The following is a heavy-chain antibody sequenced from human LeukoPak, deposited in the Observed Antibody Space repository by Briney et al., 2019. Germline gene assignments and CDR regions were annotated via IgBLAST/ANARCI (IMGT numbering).Heavy chain of an antibody. CDR1: GFTFSSYG. Sequence: GGSLRLSCAASGFTFSSYGMGWVRPAPGKGLGWVSAIRGGGGSTYYADSVKGRFTISTDNSNHTPYLQMNTPIAEDTAIYYCAKDDDWLRFEHWGRGTPVSVSS. D-gene: IGHD5-12*01. CDR2: IRGGGGST. V-gene: IGHV3-23*01. CDR3: AKDDDWLRFEH. J-gene: IGHJ4*02.